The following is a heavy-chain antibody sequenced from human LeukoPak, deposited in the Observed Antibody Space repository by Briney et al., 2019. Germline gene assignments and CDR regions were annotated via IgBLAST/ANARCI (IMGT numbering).Heavy chain of an antibody. CDR3: ARSYYYGSGSYSDY. D-gene: IGHD3-10*01. J-gene: IGHJ4*02. CDR1: GFAVSSTY. V-gene: IGHV3-53*01. CDR2: VYLGGAT. Sequence: GGSLRLSCAASGFAVSSTYMSWVRQAPGKGLEWVSVVYLGGATYYADSVMGRFTISRDNSKNTLHLQMNSLRAEDTAVYYCARSYYYGSGSYSDYWGQGTLVTVSS.